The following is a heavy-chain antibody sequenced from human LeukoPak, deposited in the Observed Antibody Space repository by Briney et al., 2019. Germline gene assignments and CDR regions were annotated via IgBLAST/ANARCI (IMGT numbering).Heavy chain of an antibody. CDR2: IIPIFGTA. CDR1: GGTFSSYA. D-gene: IGHD3-3*01. CDR3: ARVLGDFGVGEYYYYYMDV. V-gene: IGHV1-69*13. J-gene: IGHJ6*03. Sequence: SVKVSCKASGGTFSSYAISWVRQAPGQGLEWMGGIIPIFGTANYAQKFQGRVTITADASTSTAYMELSSLSSEDTAVYYCARVLGDFGVGEYYYYYMDVWGKGTTVTVSS.